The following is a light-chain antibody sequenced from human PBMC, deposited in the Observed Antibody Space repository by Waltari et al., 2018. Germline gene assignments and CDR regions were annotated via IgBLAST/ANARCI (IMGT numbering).Light chain of an antibody. CDR3: CSYAGSITFWV. V-gene: IGLV2-11*01. CDR2: DVT. J-gene: IGLJ3*02. Sequence: SALTQPRPVSGSPGQSVTISCTGTSSDVGGYNSFSWYQHHPGKAPKLIIYDVTKRPSGVPDRFSASKSDNTASLTISGLQAEDEADYYCCSYAGSITFWVFGGGTKLTVL. CDR1: SSDVGGYNS.